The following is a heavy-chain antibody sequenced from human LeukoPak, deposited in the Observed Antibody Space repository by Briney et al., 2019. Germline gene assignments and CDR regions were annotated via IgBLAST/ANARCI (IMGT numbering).Heavy chain of an antibody. CDR1: GFTLSSYW. V-gene: IGHV3-7*01. Sequence: GGSLRLSCAASGFTLSSYWMSWVRQAPGKGLEWVANIKQDGSEKYYVDSVKGRFTISRDSAKNSLYLQMNSLRAEDTAVYYCARDVVVVPAAIPGLYYYYGMDVWGQGTTVTVSS. J-gene: IGHJ6*02. CDR3: ARDVVVVPAAIPGLYYYYGMDV. D-gene: IGHD2-2*02. CDR2: IKQDGSEK.